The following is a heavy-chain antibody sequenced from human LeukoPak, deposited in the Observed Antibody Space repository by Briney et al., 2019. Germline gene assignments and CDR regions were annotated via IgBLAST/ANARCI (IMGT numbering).Heavy chain of an antibody. V-gene: IGHV4-59*01. J-gene: IGHJ6*03. CDR3: ARTTEGGYAYNSFYYYYMDV. Sequence: SETLSLTCTVSGGSISSYYWSWIRQPPGKGLERNGYIYYSGSTNYNPYPTSRISISVDTSKNQFSLKLSSVTAADAAVYYCARTTEGGYAYNSFYYYYMDVWGKGTTVTISS. CDR2: IYYSGST. D-gene: IGHD3-16*01. CDR1: GGSISSYY.